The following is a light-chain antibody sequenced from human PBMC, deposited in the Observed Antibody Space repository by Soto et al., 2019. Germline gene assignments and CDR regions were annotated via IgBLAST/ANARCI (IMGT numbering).Light chain of an antibody. V-gene: IGKV3-15*01. CDR2: GAS. Sequence: EIVLTQSPATLSLSPGERATLSCRASQSVSSNLAWYQQKPGQAPRLLIYGASTRATGIPARFSGSGSGTEFTLTISSLQSEDFAVYYCQQYNNWPPTFGQGTKV. J-gene: IGKJ1*01. CDR1: QSVSSN. CDR3: QQYNNWPPT.